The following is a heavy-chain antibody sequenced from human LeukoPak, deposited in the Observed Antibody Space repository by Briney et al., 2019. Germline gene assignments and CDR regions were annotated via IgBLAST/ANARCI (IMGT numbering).Heavy chain of an antibody. D-gene: IGHD6-13*01. V-gene: IGHV3-23*01. J-gene: IGHJ4*02. CDR2: ISGSGGNT. Sequence: GGSLRLSCAASGFTFSSYAMSWVRQAPGKGLEWVSAISGSGGNTYYADSVKGRFTISRDNSKNTLYLQMNSLRAEDTAIYYCAKELAATGSYYFGYWGQGTLVTVSS. CDR3: AKELAATGSYYFGY. CDR1: GFTFSSYA.